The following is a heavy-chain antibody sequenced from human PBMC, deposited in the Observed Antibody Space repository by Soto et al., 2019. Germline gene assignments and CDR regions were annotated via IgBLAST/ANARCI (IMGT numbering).Heavy chain of an antibody. CDR2: ISGSAGST. J-gene: IGHJ6*03. CDR1: GFTFITYA. V-gene: IGHV3-23*01. CDR3: AKDGASGADYFYYFMDV. Sequence: GGSLRVSCAASGFTFITYAMSWVRQAPGKGLEWVSSISGSAGSTYYADSVKGRFTISRDNSNNTLYLQMNSLRAEDTAVYYCAKDGASGADYFYYFMDVWGKGTTVTVS. D-gene: IGHD2-15*01.